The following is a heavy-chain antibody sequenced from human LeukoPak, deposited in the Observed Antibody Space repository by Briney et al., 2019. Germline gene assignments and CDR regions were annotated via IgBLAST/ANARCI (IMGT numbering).Heavy chain of an antibody. Sequence: PSETLSLTCAVYGGSFSGYYWSWIRQPPGKGLEWIGEINHSGSTNYNPSLKSRVTISVDTSKNQFSLKLSSVTAADTAVYYCARGLLIRVIFFDYWGQGTLVTVSS. V-gene: IGHV4-34*01. CDR1: GGSFSGYY. CDR2: INHSGST. J-gene: IGHJ4*02. CDR3: ARGLLIRVIFFDY. D-gene: IGHD3-10*01.